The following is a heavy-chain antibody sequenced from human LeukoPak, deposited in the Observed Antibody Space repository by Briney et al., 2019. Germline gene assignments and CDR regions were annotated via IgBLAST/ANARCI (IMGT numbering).Heavy chain of an antibody. D-gene: IGHD6-13*01. CDR2: IYYSGSI. V-gene: IGHV4-59*01. CDR1: GDSISSYY. J-gene: IGHJ4*02. CDR3: ARGKIAAAALFDY. Sequence: SETLSLTCTVSGDSISSYYWSWIRQPPGKGLEWIGYIYYSGSINYNPSLKSRVTISADTSKNQFSLRLSSMTAADTAVYYCARGKIAAAALFDYWGQGTLVTVSS.